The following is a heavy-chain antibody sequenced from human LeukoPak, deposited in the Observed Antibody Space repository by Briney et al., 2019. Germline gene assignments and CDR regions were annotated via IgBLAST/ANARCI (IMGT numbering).Heavy chain of an antibody. D-gene: IGHD3-22*01. J-gene: IGHJ4*02. CDR2: INGRGFIT. CDR1: GFTFSTFA. CDR3: ARDSSGYQ. V-gene: IGHV3-23*01. Sequence: PGGSLRLSCAASGFTFSTFAMSWVRQAPGKGLEWVSAINGRGFITYYADSVKGRFTISRDNAKNSLYLQMNSLRAEDTAVYYCARDSSGYQWGQGTLVTVSS.